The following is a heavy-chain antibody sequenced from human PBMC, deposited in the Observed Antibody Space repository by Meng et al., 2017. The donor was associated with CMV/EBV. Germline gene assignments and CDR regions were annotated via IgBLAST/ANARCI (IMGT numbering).Heavy chain of an antibody. J-gene: IGHJ4*02. D-gene: IGHD4-17*01. CDR3: ARDYGDLRQDY. Sequence: QLQRQEAGPGLVRPSEPLSLSCTVSGGSISSSSYYWGWIRQPPGKGLEWIGSIYYSGSTYYNPSLKSRVTISVDTSKNQFSLKLSSVTAADTAVYYCARDYGDLRQDYWGQGTLVTVSS. CDR2: IYYSGST. V-gene: IGHV4-39*07. CDR1: GGSISSSSYY.